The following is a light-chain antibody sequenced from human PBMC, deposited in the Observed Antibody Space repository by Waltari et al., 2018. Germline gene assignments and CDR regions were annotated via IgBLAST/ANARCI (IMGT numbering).Light chain of an antibody. CDR3: QQYNSNPYT. CDR2: AAS. J-gene: IGKJ2*01. V-gene: IGKV1-16*01. CDR1: KDISNY. Sequence: DIKMTQSPSSLSASVGDRVTIDCRASKDISNYLAWFQQKPGKAPKSLISAASNLQSGVPSRFSGSGSGTDFTLTITNLQPEDFATYYCQQYNSNPYTFGQGTKLEIK.